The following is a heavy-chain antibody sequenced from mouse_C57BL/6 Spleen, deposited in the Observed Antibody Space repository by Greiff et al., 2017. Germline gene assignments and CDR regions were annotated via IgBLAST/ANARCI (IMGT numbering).Heavy chain of an antibody. CDR2: ISDGGSYT. D-gene: IGHD2-4*01. CDR3: ARYDYDTRGYFDY. J-gene: IGHJ2*01. CDR1: GFTFSSYA. V-gene: IGHV5-4*01. Sequence: EVQLVESGGGLVKPGGSLKLSCAASGFTFSSYAMSWVRQTPEKRLEWVATISDGGSYTYYPDNVKGRFTISRDNAKNNLYLQMSHLKSEDTAMYYCARYDYDTRGYFDYWGQSTTHTVSS.